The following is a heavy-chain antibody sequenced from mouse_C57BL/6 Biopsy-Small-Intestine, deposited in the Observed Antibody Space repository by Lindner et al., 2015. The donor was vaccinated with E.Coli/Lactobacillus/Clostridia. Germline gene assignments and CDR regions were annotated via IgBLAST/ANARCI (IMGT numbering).Heavy chain of an antibody. D-gene: IGHD2-4*01. J-gene: IGHJ2*01. V-gene: IGHV1-9*01. CDR1: YW. CDR2: ILPGSTGT. Sequence: YWIEWVKQRPGHGLEWIEEILPGSTGTKYNERFKGKATFTADTSSTTAYMQLSSLTTEDSAIYYCAREGDYDYDVVDYWGQGTTLSVSS. CDR3: AREGDYDYDVVDY.